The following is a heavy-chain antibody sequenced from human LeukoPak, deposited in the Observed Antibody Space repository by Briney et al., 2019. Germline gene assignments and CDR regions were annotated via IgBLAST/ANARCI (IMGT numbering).Heavy chain of an antibody. Sequence: SETLSLTCIVSDDSINNSDYFWGWIRQPPGKGLEWIATFHYSGTAFYSPSLATRVTISLDTSKKQLSLRIRSVTAADTAVYFCARQGVVPNKAGWFFDLWGPGTLVTVSP. D-gene: IGHD3-10*01. J-gene: IGHJ2*01. V-gene: IGHV4-39*01. CDR1: DDSINNSDYF. CDR2: FHYSGTA. CDR3: ARQGVVPNKAGWFFDL.